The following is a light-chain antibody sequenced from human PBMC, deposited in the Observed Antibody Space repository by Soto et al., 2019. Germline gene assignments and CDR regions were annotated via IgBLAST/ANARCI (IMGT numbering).Light chain of an antibody. J-gene: IGKJ3*01. V-gene: IGKV1-9*01. CDR2: AAS. Sequence: DIQLTQSPSFLSASVGDRVTITCRASQGISSYLAWYQQTPGKAPKLLIYAASTLPAGVPSRFSGSGSGTEFTLTISSLQPEDFATYYCQRLSVSPFTFGPGTKVDFK. CDR1: QGISSY. CDR3: QRLSVSPFT.